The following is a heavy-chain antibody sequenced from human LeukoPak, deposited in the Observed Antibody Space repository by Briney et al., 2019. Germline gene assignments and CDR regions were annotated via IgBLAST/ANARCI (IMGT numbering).Heavy chain of an antibody. D-gene: IGHD2-15*01. CDR3: ARSLICSGGSCGLNDAFDI. CDR2: ISYDGSNK. J-gene: IGHJ3*02. Sequence: GRSLRLSCAASGFTFSSYGMHWVRQAPGKGLEWVAVISYDGSNKYYADSVKGRFTISRDNLKNTLYLQMNSLRAEDTAVYYCARSLICSGGSCGLNDAFDIWGQGTMVTVSS. V-gene: IGHV3-30*03. CDR1: GFTFSSYG.